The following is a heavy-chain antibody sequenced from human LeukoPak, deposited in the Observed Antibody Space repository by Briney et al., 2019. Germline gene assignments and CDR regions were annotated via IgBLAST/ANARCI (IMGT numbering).Heavy chain of an antibody. V-gene: IGHV1-18*01. CDR3: ARDIGHFVRSYYMDV. CDR2: ISVYNGNT. J-gene: IGHJ6*03. Sequence: GASVKVSCKTSGYTFTSYGISWVRQAPGQGLEWMGWISVYNGNTNYAQKIQGRVTMTTDTSTSTVYMELRSLRSDDTALYYCARDIGHFVRSYYMDVWGKGTTVTVSS. CDR1: GYTFTSYG. D-gene: IGHD3/OR15-3a*01.